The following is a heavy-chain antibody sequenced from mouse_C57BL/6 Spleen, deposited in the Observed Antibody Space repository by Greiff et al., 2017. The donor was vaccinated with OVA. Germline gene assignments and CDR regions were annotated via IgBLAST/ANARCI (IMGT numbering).Heavy chain of an antibody. CDR2: IYPRDGST. J-gene: IGHJ4*01. CDR3: AKGYYYGSSPSYYAMDY. Sequence: QVQLQQSDAELVKPGASVKISCKVSGYTFTDHTIHWMKQRPEQGLEWIGYIYPRDGSTKYNEKFKGKATLTADKSSSTAYMQLNSLTSEDSAVYFCAKGYYYGSSPSYYAMDYWGQGTSVTVSS. V-gene: IGHV1-78*01. CDR1: GYTFTDHT. D-gene: IGHD1-1*01.